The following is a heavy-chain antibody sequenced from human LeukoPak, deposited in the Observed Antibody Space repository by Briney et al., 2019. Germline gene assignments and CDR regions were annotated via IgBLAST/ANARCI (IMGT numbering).Heavy chain of an antibody. CDR3: AKGGHFNFDY. Sequence: GGSLRLSCAASGFTFSSYSMNWVRQAPGKGLERVASIKEDGSDKYYVDSVKGRFSISRDNAKNSLYLQMNSLRTEDTAVYYCAKGGHFNFDYWGQGTLVTVSS. V-gene: IGHV3-7*01. CDR2: IKEDGSDK. J-gene: IGHJ4*02. D-gene: IGHD5-12*01. CDR1: GFTFSSYS.